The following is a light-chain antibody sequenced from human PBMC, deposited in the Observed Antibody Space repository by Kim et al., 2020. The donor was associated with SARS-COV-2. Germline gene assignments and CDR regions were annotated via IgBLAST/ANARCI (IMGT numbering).Light chain of an antibody. V-gene: IGLV3-1*01. J-gene: IGLJ2*01. CDR3: QAWDSGLF. CDR1: DLGDKY. CDR2: QDK. Sequence: VSVSAGQTASITCSGDDLGDKYVAWYQQKPGQSPVLVIYQDKKRPPEIPERFSGSNSGNTATLTISGTQALDEADYFCQAWDSGLFFGGGTQLTVL.